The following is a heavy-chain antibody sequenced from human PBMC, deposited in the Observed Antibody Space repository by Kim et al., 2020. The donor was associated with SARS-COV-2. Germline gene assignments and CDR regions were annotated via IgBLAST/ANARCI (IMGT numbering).Heavy chain of an antibody. D-gene: IGHD5-12*01. CDR1: GDSVSSNSAA. Sequence: SQTLSLTCAISGDSVSSNSAAWNWIRQSPSRGLEWLGRTYYRSKWYNDYAVSVKSRITINPDTSKNQFSLQLNSVTPEDTAVYYCARERGYSGYPYYYYYGMDVWGQGTTVTVSS. CDR2: TYYRSKWYN. V-gene: IGHV6-1*01. J-gene: IGHJ6*02. CDR3: ARERGYSGYPYYYYYGMDV.